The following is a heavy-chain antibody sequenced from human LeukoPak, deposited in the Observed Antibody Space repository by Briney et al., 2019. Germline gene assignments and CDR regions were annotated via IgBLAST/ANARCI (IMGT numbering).Heavy chain of an antibody. Sequence: GRSLRLSCAASGFTFSSYGMHWVRQAPGKGLEWVAVIWYDGSNKYYADSVKGRFTISRDNSKNTLYLQMNSLRAEDTAVYYCARDGANYYDSSGYYGETYYFDYWGQGTLVTVSS. CDR2: IWYDGSNK. J-gene: IGHJ4*02. V-gene: IGHV3-33*01. D-gene: IGHD3-22*01. CDR3: ARDGANYYDSSGYYGETYYFDY. CDR1: GFTFSSYG.